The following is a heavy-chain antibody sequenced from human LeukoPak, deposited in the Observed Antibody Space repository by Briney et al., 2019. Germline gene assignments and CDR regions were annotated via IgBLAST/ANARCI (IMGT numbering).Heavy chain of an antibody. CDR1: GYSISSVYY. Sequence: TSETLSLTCTVSGYSISSVYYWAWIRQPPGKGLEWIGSIYHSGSTYYNPSLKSRVTISVDTSKNQFSLKLSSVTAADTAVYYCARTGIAAAVDDYWGQGTLVTVSS. CDR3: ARTGIAAAVDDY. CDR2: IYHSGST. J-gene: IGHJ4*02. D-gene: IGHD6-13*01. V-gene: IGHV4-38-2*02.